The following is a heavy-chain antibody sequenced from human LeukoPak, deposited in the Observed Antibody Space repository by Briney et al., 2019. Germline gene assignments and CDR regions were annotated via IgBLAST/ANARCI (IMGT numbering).Heavy chain of an antibody. D-gene: IGHD2-15*01. CDR3: ARRDNYCSGGSCYEIYFDY. CDR2: INPNSGGT. V-gene: IGHV1-2*02. Sequence: GASVTVSCKASGYTFTGYYMHWVRQAPGQGLEWMGWINPNSGGTNYAQKFQGRVTMTRDTSISTAYMELSRLRSDDTAVYYCARRDNYCSGGSCYEIYFDYWGQGTLVTVSS. CDR1: GYTFTGYY. J-gene: IGHJ4*02.